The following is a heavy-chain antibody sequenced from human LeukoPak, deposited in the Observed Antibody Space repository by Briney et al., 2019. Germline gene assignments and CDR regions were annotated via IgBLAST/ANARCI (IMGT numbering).Heavy chain of an antibody. CDR3: ARDAGLAFGGAFDL. D-gene: IGHD3-3*01. CDR2: INPKKGDT. CDR1: GYSFTDYH. Sequence: SVTLSFIGAGYSFTDYHIHWMWLGPAPGNERLGWINPKKGDTGYSERIEGRVTMARDTSISTVYMERRSLTSDDAAVYYCARDAGLAFGGAFDLWGLGTLVTVSS. V-gene: IGHV1-2*02. J-gene: IGHJ4*02.